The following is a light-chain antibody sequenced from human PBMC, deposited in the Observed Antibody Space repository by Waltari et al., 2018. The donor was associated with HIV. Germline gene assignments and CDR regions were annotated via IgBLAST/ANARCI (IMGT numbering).Light chain of an antibody. CDR1: QSVSTY. CDR2: DAS. CDR3: QQSHSIPYT. V-gene: IGKV3-11*01. J-gene: IGKJ2*01. Sequence: EIVLTQSPATLSLSPGERATLSCRASQSVSTYLAWYQQKPGQAPRLLIYDASNRATGIPARFSGSGSGTDFTLTISSLQPEDFGTYFCQQSHSIPYTFGQGTKL.